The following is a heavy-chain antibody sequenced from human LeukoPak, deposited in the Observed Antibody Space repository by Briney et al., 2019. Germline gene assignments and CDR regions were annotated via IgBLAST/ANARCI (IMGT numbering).Heavy chain of an antibody. CDR2: ISARSDST. D-gene: IGHD2-15*01. Sequence: GGSLRLSCAPSGFTFSTFAMSWVRPAPREGLECVSSISARSDSTYYADAVKGRFTISRDNSENTLYLQMNSLSVDDTAVYYCVEDVVVVVAAKPDIWGQGTLVTVSS. CDR1: GFTFSTFA. V-gene: IGHV3-23*01. CDR3: VEDVVVVVAAKPDI. J-gene: IGHJ4*02.